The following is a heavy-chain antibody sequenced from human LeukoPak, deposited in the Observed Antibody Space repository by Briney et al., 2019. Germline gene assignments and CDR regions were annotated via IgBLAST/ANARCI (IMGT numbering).Heavy chain of an antibody. D-gene: IGHD3-10*01. J-gene: IGHJ6*03. Sequence: GGSLRLSCAASGFTFSSYGMHWVRQAPGKGLEWVAVIWYDGSNKYYADPVKGRFTISRDNSKNTLYLQMNSLRAEDTAVYYCAKDPYYGSGSYYYYYYYMDVWGKGTTVTVSS. CDR1: GFTFSSYG. CDR2: IWYDGSNK. V-gene: IGHV3-33*06. CDR3: AKDPYYGSGSYYYYYYYMDV.